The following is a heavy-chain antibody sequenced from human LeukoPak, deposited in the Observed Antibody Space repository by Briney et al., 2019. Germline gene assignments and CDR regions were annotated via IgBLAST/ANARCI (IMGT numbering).Heavy chain of an antibody. CDR1: GFTFTRYY. V-gene: IGHV1-46*04. J-gene: IGHJ3*02. D-gene: IGHD3-10*01. CDR2: INLSGGST. CDR3: ARSSTFYFGNLDI. Sequence: ASVKVSCKASGFTFTRYYMHWVRQAPGQGLEWMGIINLSGGSTHYAQKLQGRVTLTSDTSTTTVYMELSSLRSEDTAVYFCARSSTFYFGNLDIWGQGTTVTVSS.